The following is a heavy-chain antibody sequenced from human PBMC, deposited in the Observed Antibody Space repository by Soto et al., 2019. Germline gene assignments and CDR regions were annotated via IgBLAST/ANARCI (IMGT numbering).Heavy chain of an antibody. J-gene: IGHJ6*02. CDR1: GVSFNNNG. CDR3: ARVLYYGSGSYSPYGMDV. Sequence: QVQLVQSGAEVKKPGSSVKVSCKTSGVSFNNNGIGWVRQAPGHGLEWMGGVSPPFRTSNYARKFQGRISSTADASTGTVNMELRCLTSEDTAQYYCARVLYYGSGSYSPYGMDVWGQGTTVTVSS. V-gene: IGHV1-69*01. CDR2: VSPPFRTS. D-gene: IGHD3-10*01.